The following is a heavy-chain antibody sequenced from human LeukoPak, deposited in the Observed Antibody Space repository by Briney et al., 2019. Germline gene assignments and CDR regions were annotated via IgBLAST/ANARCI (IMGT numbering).Heavy chain of an antibody. D-gene: IGHD5-24*01. CDR2: ISSSGSTI. V-gene: IGHV3-11*04. J-gene: IGHJ4*02. CDR3: ARAEMTTITYPDY. Sequence: GGSLRLSCAASGFTFSDYYMSWIRQAPGKGLEWVSYISSSGSTIYYADSVKGRFTISRDNAKNSLYLQMNSLKAEDTAVYYCARAEMTTITYPDYWGQGTPVTVSS. CDR1: GFTFSDYY.